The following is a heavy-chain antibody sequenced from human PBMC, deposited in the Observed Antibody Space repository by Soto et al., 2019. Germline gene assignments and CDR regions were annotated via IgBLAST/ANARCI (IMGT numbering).Heavy chain of an antibody. D-gene: IGHD6-19*01. V-gene: IGHV3-11*01. CDR1: GGKFTDDY. CDR3: ARDRVAGPFY. J-gene: IGHJ4*02. Sequence: GGSLRLSCAASGGKFTDDYMSWIRQAPGKGLEWISYISSSGTTVYYADSVKGRFTISRDNTENSLYLQMNNLRADDTAVYYFARDRVAGPFYWGQGTQVTVSS. CDR2: ISSSGTTV.